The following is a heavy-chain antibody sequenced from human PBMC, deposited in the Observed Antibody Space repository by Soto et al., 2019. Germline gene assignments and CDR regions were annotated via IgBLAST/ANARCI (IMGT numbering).Heavy chain of an antibody. CDR1: GFTFSSYS. D-gene: IGHD2-2*01. V-gene: IGHV3-48*01. Sequence: PGGPLRLSCAASGFTFSSYSMNWVRQAPGKGLEWVSYISSSSSTIYYADSVKGRFTISRYNAKNSLYLQMNSLRAEDTAVYYCARGVEGYCSSTSCYIAFDIWGQGTMVTVSS. J-gene: IGHJ3*02. CDR2: ISSSSSTI. CDR3: ARGVEGYCSSTSCYIAFDI.